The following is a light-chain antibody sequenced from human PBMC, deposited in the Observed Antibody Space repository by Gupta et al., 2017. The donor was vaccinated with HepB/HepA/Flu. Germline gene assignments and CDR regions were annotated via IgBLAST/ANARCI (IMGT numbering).Light chain of an antibody. V-gene: IGKV3-15*01. CDR3: QQYNNWPWT. J-gene: IGKJ1*01. Sequence: EIVMTQSPATLSVSPGERVALFCRASQSVHINLAWIQQKPGQAPRVLFYGASTRATGVPARFIGSGSRTEFTLTITSLQSEDVAVYSCQQYNNWPWTFGPGTKVEIK. CDR1: QSVHIN. CDR2: GAS.